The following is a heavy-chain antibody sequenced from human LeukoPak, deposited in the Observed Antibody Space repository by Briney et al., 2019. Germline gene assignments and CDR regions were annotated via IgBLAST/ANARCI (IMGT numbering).Heavy chain of an antibody. J-gene: IGHJ4*02. D-gene: IGHD3-3*01. CDR3: ARGGVYYDFWSGYSPPTPVDY. CDR1: GFTFSSYS. CDR2: ISSSSSYI. Sequence: GGSLRLSCAASGFTFSSYSMNWVRQAPGKGLEWVSSISSSSSYIYYADSVKGRFTISRDNAKNSLYLQMNSLRAEDTAVYYCARGGVYYDFWSGYSPPTPVDYWGQGTLVTVSS. V-gene: IGHV3-21*01.